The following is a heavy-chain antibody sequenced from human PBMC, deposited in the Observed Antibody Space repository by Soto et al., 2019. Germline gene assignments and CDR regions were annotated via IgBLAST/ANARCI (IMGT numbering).Heavy chain of an antibody. CDR3: ARELPDIVVVVAATNGMGV. Sequence: QVQLVQSGAEVKKPGSSVKVSCKASGGTFSSYAISWVRQAPGQGLEWMGGIIPIFGTANYAQKFQGRVTITADESTSTAYMELSSLRSEDTAVYYCARELPDIVVVVAATNGMGVWGQGTTVTVSS. D-gene: IGHD2-15*01. CDR1: GGTFSSYA. CDR2: IIPIFGTA. J-gene: IGHJ6*02. V-gene: IGHV1-69*12.